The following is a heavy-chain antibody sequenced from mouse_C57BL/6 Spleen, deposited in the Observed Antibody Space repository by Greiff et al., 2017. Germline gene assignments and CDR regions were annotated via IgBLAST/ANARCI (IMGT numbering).Heavy chain of an antibody. V-gene: IGHV5-6*02. J-gene: IGHJ3*01. CDR2: ISSGGSYT. CDR1: GFTFSSYG. D-gene: IGHD1-1*01. Sequence: DVKLQESGGDLVKPGGSLKLSCAASGFTFSSYGMSWVRQTPDKRLEWVATISSGGSYTYYPDSVKGRFTISRDNAKNTLYLQMSSLKSEDTAMYYCARQPQGSSPWFAYWGQGTLVTVSA. CDR3: ARQPQGSSPWFAY.